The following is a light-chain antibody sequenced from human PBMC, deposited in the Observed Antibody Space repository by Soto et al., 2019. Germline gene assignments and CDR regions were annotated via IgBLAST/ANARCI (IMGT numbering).Light chain of an antibody. V-gene: IGLV2-23*01. CDR3: CSYAVCSTPYV. J-gene: IGLJ1*01. Sequence: QSALTQPASVSGSPGQSITISCTGTSSDVGSYNLVSCYQQHPGKAPKLMIYEGSKRPSGVSNRFSGSKSGNTASLTISGLQAEDEADYYCCSYAVCSTPYVFGTGPKLTVL. CDR2: EGS. CDR1: SSDVGSYNL.